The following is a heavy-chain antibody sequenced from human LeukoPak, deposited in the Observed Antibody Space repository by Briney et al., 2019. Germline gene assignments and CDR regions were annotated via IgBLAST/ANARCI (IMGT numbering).Heavy chain of an antibody. CDR1: GGTFSSYA. V-gene: IGHV1-69*13. CDR3: ATEVLPFLEWLGGYETKNYYYYYMDV. CDR2: IIPIFGTA. D-gene: IGHD3-3*01. J-gene: IGHJ6*03. Sequence: SVKVSCKASGGTFSSYAISWVRQAPGQGLEWMGGIIPIFGTANYAQKFQGRVTITADESTSTAYMELSSLRSEDTAVYYCATEVLPFLEWLGGYETKNYYYYYMDVWGKGTTVTVSS.